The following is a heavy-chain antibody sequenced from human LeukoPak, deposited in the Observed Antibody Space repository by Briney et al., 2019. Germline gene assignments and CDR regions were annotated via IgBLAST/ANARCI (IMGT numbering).Heavy chain of an antibody. Sequence: PSQTLSLTCTVSGGSNSSGGYYWRWIRQHPGKGLEWIGYFYYSGSTYYHPSLKSRVTISVDTSKNQFSLKLSSVTAADTAVYYCARPSSVAGTVDYWGQGTLVTVSS. CDR3: ARPSSVAGTVDY. D-gene: IGHD6-19*01. V-gene: IGHV4-31*03. CDR1: GGSNSSGGYY. CDR2: FYYSGST. J-gene: IGHJ4*02.